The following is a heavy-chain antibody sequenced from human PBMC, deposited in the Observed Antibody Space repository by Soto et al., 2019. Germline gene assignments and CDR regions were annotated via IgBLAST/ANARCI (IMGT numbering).Heavy chain of an antibody. V-gene: IGHV3-30-3*01. D-gene: IGHD5-12*01. CDR2: ISYDGSNK. CDR1: GFTFSSYA. J-gene: IGHJ6*02. Sequence: QVQLVESGGGVVQPGRSLRLSCAASGFTFSSYAMHWVRQAPGKGLEWVAVISYDGSNKYYADSVKGRFTISRDNSKNTLYLQMNSLRAEDTAVYYCARDPVVDIVATIIYYGMDVWGQGTTFTVSS. CDR3: ARDPVVDIVATIIYYGMDV.